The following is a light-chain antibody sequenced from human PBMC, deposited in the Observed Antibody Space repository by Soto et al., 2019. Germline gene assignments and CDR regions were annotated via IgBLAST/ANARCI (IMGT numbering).Light chain of an antibody. CDR1: QSISSW. CDR2: DAS. Sequence: DIQMTQSPSTLSASVGDRVTITCRASQSISSWLAWYQQKPGKAPKLLIYDASSLEAGVPPRFSGSGSGTEFTLIISSLQPTDYATYYCHQYNSEAPYAFGQGTKLDIK. J-gene: IGKJ2*01. V-gene: IGKV1-5*01. CDR3: HQYNSEAPYA.